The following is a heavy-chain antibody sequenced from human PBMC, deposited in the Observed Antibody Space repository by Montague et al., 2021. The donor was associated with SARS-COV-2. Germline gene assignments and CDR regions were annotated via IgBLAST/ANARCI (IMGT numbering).Heavy chain of an antibody. J-gene: IGHJ6*02. D-gene: IGHD3-10*01. Sequence: SETLSLTCAVSSGSFRGYYWSWIRQPPGEGLEWIGEINHSGSTTYNPSLESRVSISVDTSNKRFSLKVTSVTAADTAVYYCARLGAITLVRGITKADFSNYGMDAWGQGTTVTVSS. V-gene: IGHV4-34*01. CDR1: SGSFRGYY. CDR2: INHSGST. CDR3: ARLGAITLVRGITKADFSNYGMDA.